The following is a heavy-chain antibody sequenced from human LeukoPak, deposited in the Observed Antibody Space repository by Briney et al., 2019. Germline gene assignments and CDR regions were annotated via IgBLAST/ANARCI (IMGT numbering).Heavy chain of an antibody. D-gene: IGHD3-22*01. J-gene: IGHJ6*02. CDR2: IYYSGST. Sequence: SETLSLTCTVSGGSISSGGYYWSWLRQHPGKGLEWIGYIYYSGSTYYNPSLKSRVTISVDTSKNQFSLKLSSVTAADTAVYYCARDRGDSSGYYSSHYYYYGMDVWGQGTTVTVSS. V-gene: IGHV4-31*03. CDR3: ARDRGDSSGYYSSHYYYYGMDV. CDR1: GGSISSGGYY.